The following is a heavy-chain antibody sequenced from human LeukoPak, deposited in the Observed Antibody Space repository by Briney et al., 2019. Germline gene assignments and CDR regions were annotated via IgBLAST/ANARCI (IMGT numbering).Heavy chain of an antibody. CDR3: AHLVVTIDWRSYFDY. V-gene: IGHV2-5*01. D-gene: IGHD3-9*01. CDR2: IYYNDDK. J-gene: IGHJ4*02. CDR1: DFSLSTPGMG. Sequence: SGPTLGKPTQTLTLTCTFSDFSLSTPGMGVGWIRQPPGKAPEWLVMIYYNDDKRYSPSLRSRLTITKDTSKNQVVLTMTNVDVVDTATYYCAHLVVTIDWRSYFDYWGQGILVTVSS.